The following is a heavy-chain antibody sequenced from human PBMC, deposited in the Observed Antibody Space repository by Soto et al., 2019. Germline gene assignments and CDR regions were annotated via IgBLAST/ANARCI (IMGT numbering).Heavy chain of an antibody. D-gene: IGHD6-25*01. V-gene: IGHV1-69*01. CDR3: ARGSIAAASYFDY. Sequence: QVQLVQSGAEVKKPGSSVKVSCKASGGTFSSYAISWVRQAPGQGLEWMGAIMPMFGSANYAQKFQGTVTITADESTSTAYMELSSLRSDDTAVYYCARGSIAAASYFDYWGQGPLITVSS. CDR1: GGTFSSYA. CDR2: IMPMFGSA. J-gene: IGHJ4*02.